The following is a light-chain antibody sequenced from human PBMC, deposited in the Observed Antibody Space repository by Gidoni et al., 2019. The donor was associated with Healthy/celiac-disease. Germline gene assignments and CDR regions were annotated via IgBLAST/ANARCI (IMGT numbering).Light chain of an antibody. CDR3: CSYAGSSGRVV. J-gene: IGLJ2*01. CDR1: SSDVGSYNL. V-gene: IGLV2-23*02. CDR2: EVS. Sequence: QSALTQPASVSGSPGQSITISCTGTSSDVGSYNLVSWYQQHPGKAPKLMIYEVSKRPSGVSNRFSGSKSGNTASLTISGLQAEDEADYYCCSYAGSSGRVVFGGGTKLTVL.